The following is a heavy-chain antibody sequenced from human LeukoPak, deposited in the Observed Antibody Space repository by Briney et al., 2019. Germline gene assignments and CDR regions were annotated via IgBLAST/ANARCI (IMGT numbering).Heavy chain of an antibody. V-gene: IGHV1-18*01. CDR3: ARETTAYFGY. J-gene: IGHJ4*02. CDR2: ISAYNGNT. Sequence: ASVKVSCKASGYTFTSYGISWVRQAPGQGLEWMGWISAYNGNTKGAQKLEGRVTVTTDTSTSTAYMELRSLRSDDTAVYYCARETTAYFGYWGQGTLVTVSS. CDR1: GYTFTSYG. D-gene: IGHD4-11*01.